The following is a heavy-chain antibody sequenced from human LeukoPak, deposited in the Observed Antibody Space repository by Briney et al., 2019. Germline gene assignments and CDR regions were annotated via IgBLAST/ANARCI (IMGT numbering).Heavy chain of an antibody. CDR3: ARGRFLQHEYFQH. V-gene: IGHV1-69*13. Sequence: GASVKVSCTASGGTFSSYAISWVRQAPGQGLEWMGGIIPIFGTANYAQKFQGRVTITADESTSTAYMELSSLRSEDTAVYYCARGRFLQHEYFQHWGQGTLVTVSS. J-gene: IGHJ1*01. CDR2: IIPIFGTA. D-gene: IGHD3-3*01. CDR1: GGTFSSYA.